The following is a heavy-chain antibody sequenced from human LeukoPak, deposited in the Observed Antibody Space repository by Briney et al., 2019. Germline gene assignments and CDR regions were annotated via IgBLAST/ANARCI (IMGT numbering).Heavy chain of an antibody. CDR2: ISSSSSTI. CDR3: ARELSLYDILTGYYTFYMDV. D-gene: IGHD3-9*01. V-gene: IGHV3-48*04. Sequence: GGSLRLSCAASGFTFSSYSMNWVRQAPGKGLEWVSYISSSSSTIYYADSVKGRFTISRDNAKNSLYLQMNSLRAEDTAVYYCARELSLYDILTGYYTFYMDVWGKGTTVTVSS. CDR1: GFTFSSYS. J-gene: IGHJ6*03.